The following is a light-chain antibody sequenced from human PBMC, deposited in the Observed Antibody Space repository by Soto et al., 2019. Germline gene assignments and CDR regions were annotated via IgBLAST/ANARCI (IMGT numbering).Light chain of an antibody. Sequence: IVLTQSPATLSLSPGERATLSCRASQSVGSYLAWYQHKPGQAPRLLIYDAYNRVSGIPARFSGSGSGTDFTLSIDRLEPEDFAVYHCQQYGSSPWTFGQGTKVDIK. V-gene: IGKV3-11*01. CDR3: QQYGSSPWT. CDR2: DAY. J-gene: IGKJ1*01. CDR1: QSVGSY.